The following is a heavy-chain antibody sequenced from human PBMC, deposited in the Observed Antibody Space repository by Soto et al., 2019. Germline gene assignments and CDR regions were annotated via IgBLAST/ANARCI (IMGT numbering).Heavy chain of an antibody. J-gene: IGHJ6*03. CDR1: GGSFSGYY. CDR2: INHSGST. CDR3: ARGVVAARHYYYYMDV. V-gene: IGHV4-34*01. D-gene: IGHD2-15*01. Sequence: SETLSLTCAVYGGSFSGYYWSWIRQPPGKGLEWIGEINHSGSTNYNPSLKSRVTISVDTSKNQFSLKLSSVTAADTAVYYCARGVVAARHYYYYMDVWGKGTTVTVSS.